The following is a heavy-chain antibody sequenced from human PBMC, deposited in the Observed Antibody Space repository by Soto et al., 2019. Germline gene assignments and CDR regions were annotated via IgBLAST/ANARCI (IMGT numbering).Heavy chain of an antibody. V-gene: IGHV4-39*01. CDR2: IYYSGST. CDR1: GGSSSSSSYY. J-gene: IGHJ5*02. D-gene: IGHD2-15*01. CDR3: ARHPGIYCSGGSCYPGWFDP. Sequence: SETLSHTCTVSGGSSSSSSYYWGWIRKPPGKGLEWIGSIYYSGSTYYNPSLKSRVTISVDTSKNQFSLKLSSVTAADTAVYYCARHPGIYCSGGSCYPGWFDPWGQGTLVTVSS.